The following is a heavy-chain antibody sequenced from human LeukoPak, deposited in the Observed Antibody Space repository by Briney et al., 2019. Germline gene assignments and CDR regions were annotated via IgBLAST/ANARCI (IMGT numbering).Heavy chain of an antibody. D-gene: IGHD3-22*01. CDR2: ISYDGSNK. V-gene: IGHV3-30-3*01. Sequence: PGGSLRLSCAASGFTFSSYAMHWVRQAPGKGLEWVAVISYDGSNKYYADSVKGRFTISRDNSKNTLYLQMNSLRAEDTAVYYCARVPSYDSSGYFDYWGQGTLVTASS. J-gene: IGHJ4*02. CDR3: ARVPSYDSSGYFDY. CDR1: GFTFSSYA.